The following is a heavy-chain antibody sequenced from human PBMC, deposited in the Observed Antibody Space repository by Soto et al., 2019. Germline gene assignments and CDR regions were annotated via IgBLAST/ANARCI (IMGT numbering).Heavy chain of an antibody. D-gene: IGHD3-9*01. Sequence: PSETLSLTCAVYGGSFSGYYWSWIRQPPGKGLEWIGEINHSGSTNYNPSLKSRVTISVDTSKNQFSLKLSSVTAADTAVYYCARRGSGLRYFNYWGQGTLVTVSS. CDR1: GGSFSGYY. J-gene: IGHJ4*02. CDR2: INHSGST. CDR3: ARRGSGLRYFNY. V-gene: IGHV4-34*01.